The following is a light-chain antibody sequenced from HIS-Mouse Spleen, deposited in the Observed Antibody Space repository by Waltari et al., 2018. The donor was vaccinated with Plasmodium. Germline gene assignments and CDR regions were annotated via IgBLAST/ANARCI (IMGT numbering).Light chain of an antibody. V-gene: IGLV3-19*01. CDR2: GKN. Sequence: SSELTQDPAVSVALGQTVRITCQGDSLRSYNASWYHQKPGQAPVLVIYGKNNRPSGIPDRFSGSSSGNTASLTITGAQAEDEADYYCNSRDSSGNHQVFGGGTKLTVL. CDR1: SLRSYN. J-gene: IGLJ3*02. CDR3: NSRDSSGNHQV.